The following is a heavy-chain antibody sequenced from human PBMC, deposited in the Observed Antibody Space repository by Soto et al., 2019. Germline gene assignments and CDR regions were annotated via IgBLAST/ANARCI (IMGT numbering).Heavy chain of an antibody. CDR1: GFTFNYYW. D-gene: IGHD2-15*01. Sequence: EVQLVESEGGLVQRGGSLRLSCAASGFTFNYYWMHWVRQAPGQGLVWVSHIHSDGSTTTYADSVKGRFTISRDNAKNTLYLQRNSLRAEDTAVYYCVRGDKGGCDLWGQGTTVTVSS. CDR2: IHSDGSTT. CDR3: VRGDKGGCDL. V-gene: IGHV3-74*01. J-gene: IGHJ3*01.